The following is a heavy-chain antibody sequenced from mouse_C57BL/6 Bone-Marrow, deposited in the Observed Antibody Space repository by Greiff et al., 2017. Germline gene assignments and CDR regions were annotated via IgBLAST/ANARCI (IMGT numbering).Heavy chain of an antibody. Sequence: QVQLQQSGPELVKPGASVKISCKASGYAFSSSWMNWVKQRPGKGLEWIGRIYPGDGDTNYNGKFKGKATLTADKSSSTAYMQLSSLTSEDSAVYFCARGGYDAWFAYWGQGTRGTVSA. CDR2: IYPGDGDT. CDR3: ARGGYDAWFAY. V-gene: IGHV1-82*01. D-gene: IGHD2-2*01. CDR1: GYAFSSSW. J-gene: IGHJ3*01.